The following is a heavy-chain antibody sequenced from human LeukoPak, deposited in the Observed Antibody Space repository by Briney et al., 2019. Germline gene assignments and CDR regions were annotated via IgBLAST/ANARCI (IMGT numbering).Heavy chain of an antibody. CDR3: AILLYYYGSGS. Sequence: PGGSLRLSCAASGFTFSSYAMSWVRQAPGKGLEWVSAISGSGGSTYYADSVEGRFTISRDNSKNTLYLQMNSLRAEDTAVYYCAILLYYYGSGSWGQGTLVTVSS. V-gene: IGHV3-23*01. D-gene: IGHD3-10*01. J-gene: IGHJ5*02. CDR1: GFTFSSYA. CDR2: ISGSGGST.